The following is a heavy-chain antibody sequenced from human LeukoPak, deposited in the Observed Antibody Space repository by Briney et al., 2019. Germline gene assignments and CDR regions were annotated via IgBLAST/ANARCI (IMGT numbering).Heavy chain of an antibody. CDR2: ISYDGSNK. CDR1: GFTFSTYA. CDR3: ARDEVIIVRGIIAD. D-gene: IGHD3-10*01. J-gene: IGHJ4*02. V-gene: IGHV3-30-3*01. Sequence: PGRSLRLSCAASGFTFSTYAMHWVRQAPGKGLEWVAVISYDGSNKYYADSVKGRFTISRDNSKNTLYLQMNSLRAEDTAVYYCARDEVIIVRGIIADWGQGTLVTVSS.